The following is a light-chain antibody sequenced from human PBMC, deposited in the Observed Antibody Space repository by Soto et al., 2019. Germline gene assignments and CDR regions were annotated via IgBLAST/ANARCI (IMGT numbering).Light chain of an antibody. CDR1: QSVSSSY. Sequence: EIVFTQSPGTLSLSPGERATLSCRASQSVSSSYLAWYPQKPGQAPRLLIYGASSRATGIPERFGGSGAGTDCTLSISRLEPEDVEVDYCRQYGSSPQTFGQGTKVDNK. CDR3: RQYGSSPQT. CDR2: GAS. J-gene: IGKJ1*01. V-gene: IGKV3-20*01.